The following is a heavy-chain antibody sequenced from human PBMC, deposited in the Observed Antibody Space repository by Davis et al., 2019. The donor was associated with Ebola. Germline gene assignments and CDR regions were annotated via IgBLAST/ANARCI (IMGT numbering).Heavy chain of an antibody. CDR1: GFTFSSYW. V-gene: IGHV3-7*03. Sequence: GESLKISCVASGFTFSSYWMSWVRQAPGRGLEWVANIRPDGNDKQYVDSVKGRFTISRDNAKNSLYLQMNSLRAEDTALYYCAASSSYHFDYWGQGTLVTVSS. CDR3: AASSSYHFDY. J-gene: IGHJ4*02. CDR2: IRPDGNDK. D-gene: IGHD6-13*01.